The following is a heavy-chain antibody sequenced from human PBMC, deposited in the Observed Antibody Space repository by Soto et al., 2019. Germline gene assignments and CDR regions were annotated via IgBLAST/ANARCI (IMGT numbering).Heavy chain of an antibody. CDR3: ARVLISSGYFPSDY. V-gene: IGHV1-3*01. Sequence: QRIEWMGWINAGNGNTKYSQKFQGRVTITRDTSASTAYMELSSLRSEDTAVFFCARVLISSGYFPSDYWGHGTPVTVSS. CDR2: INAGNGNT. D-gene: IGHD3-22*01. J-gene: IGHJ4*01.